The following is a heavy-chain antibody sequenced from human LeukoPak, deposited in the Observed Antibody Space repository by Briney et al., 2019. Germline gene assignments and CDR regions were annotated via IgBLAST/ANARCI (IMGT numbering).Heavy chain of an antibody. Sequence: ASVKVSCKASGYTFTSYDINWVRQATGQGLEWMGWMNPNSGNTGYAQKFQGRVTMTRNTSISTAYMELSSLRAEDTAVYYCATSYQLLSSIRFLVVYYFDYWGQGTLVTVSS. CDR1: GYTFTSYD. J-gene: IGHJ4*02. V-gene: IGHV1-8*01. CDR2: MNPNSGNT. CDR3: ATSYQLLSSIRFLVVYYFDY. D-gene: IGHD2-2*01.